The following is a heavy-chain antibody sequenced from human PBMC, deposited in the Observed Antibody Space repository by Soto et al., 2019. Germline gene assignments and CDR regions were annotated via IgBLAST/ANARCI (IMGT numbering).Heavy chain of an antibody. D-gene: IGHD4-17*01. CDR1: GFSISSSSW. CDR3: ARKDYGDEGFFDY. J-gene: IGHJ4*02. CDR2: IYHSGST. Sequence: QVQLQESGPGLVKPSGILSLTYAVSGFSISSSSWWSWVRQPPGKGLEWIGEIYHSGSTNYNPSLKSRVTISVDKYKKQSSLKLISVTAADTAVYYCARKDYGDEGFFDYWGQGNLVTVSS. V-gene: IGHV4-4*02.